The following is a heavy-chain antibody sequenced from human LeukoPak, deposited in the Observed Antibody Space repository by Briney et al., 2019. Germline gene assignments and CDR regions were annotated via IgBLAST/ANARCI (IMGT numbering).Heavy chain of an antibody. CDR2: IYYSGST. CDR3: ARASLKYYYDSSGYRYAFDI. D-gene: IGHD3-22*01. J-gene: IGHJ3*02. Sequence: SETLSLTCTVSDGSISRSSYYWGWIRQPPGKGLEWIGNIYYSGSTYYNPSLKSRVAISVDTSKNQFSLKLSSVTAADTAVYYCARASLKYYYDSSGYRYAFDIWGQGTMVTVSS. V-gene: IGHV4-39*01. CDR1: DGSISRSSYY.